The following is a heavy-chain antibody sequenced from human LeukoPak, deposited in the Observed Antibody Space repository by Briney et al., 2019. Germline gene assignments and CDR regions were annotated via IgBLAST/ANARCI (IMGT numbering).Heavy chain of an antibody. CDR2: IYPGDSDT. V-gene: IGHV5-51*01. CDR1: GSSFTSYW. D-gene: IGHD2-15*01. J-gene: IGHJ6*03. CDR3: ARHSEGLVAATGIYYYYYMDV. Sequence: GESLKISCKGSGSSFTSYWIGCVRQMPGKGLEWMGIIYPGDSDTRYSPSFQGQVTISADKSISTAYLQWSSLKASDTAMYYCARHSEGLVAATGIYYYYYMDVWGKGTTVTVSS.